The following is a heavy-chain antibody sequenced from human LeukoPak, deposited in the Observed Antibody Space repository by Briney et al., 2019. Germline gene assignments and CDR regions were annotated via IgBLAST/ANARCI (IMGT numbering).Heavy chain of an antibody. V-gene: IGHV3-74*01. CDR2: INSDGINT. J-gene: IGHJ5*02. Sequence: PGGSLRLSCAASGFTFSSYWMHWVRQAPGKGLVWVSRINSDGINTSYADSVKGRFTISRDNAKNTLNLQMNSLRAEDMAVYYCARDLGQYYDTSDNWFDPWGQGTLVTVTS. CDR3: ARDLGQYYDTSDNWFDP. D-gene: IGHD3-22*01. CDR1: GFTFSSYW.